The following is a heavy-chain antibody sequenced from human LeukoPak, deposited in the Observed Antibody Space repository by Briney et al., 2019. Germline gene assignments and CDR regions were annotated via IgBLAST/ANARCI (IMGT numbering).Heavy chain of an antibody. D-gene: IGHD3-10*01. CDR3: ARHRTLGGSVYYYYYGMDV. V-gene: IGHV4-34*01. J-gene: IGHJ6*02. CDR2: INHSGST. CDR1: GGSFSGYY. Sequence: SEALSLTCAVYGGSFSGYYWSWIRQPPGKGLEWIGEINHSGSTNYNPFLKSRVTISVDTSKNQFSLKLSSVTAADTAVYYCARHRTLGGSVYYYYYGMDVWGQGTTVTVSS.